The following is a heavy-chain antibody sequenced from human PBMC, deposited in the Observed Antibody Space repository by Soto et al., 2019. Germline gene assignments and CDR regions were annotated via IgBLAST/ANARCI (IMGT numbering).Heavy chain of an antibody. CDR3: GRDGVGATPLGWFDP. D-gene: IGHD1-26*01. J-gene: IGHJ5*02. CDR2: INPRSGDT. Sequence: QVQLVQSGAEVKKPGASVKVSCKASGYTFIGYYIHWVRQAPGQGLEWMGRINPRSGDTTYAQKFQGRLIRTRDTSISTANMELSSLRSDDTAVYYCGRDGVGATPLGWFDPWGQGSLVTVSS. CDR1: GYTFIGYY. V-gene: IGHV1-2*06.